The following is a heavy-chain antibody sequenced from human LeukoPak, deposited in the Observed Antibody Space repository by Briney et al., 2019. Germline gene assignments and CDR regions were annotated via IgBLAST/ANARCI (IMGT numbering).Heavy chain of an antibody. J-gene: IGHJ4*02. Sequence: PSETLSLTCTVSGGSISSSSYYWGWIRQPPGKGLEWIGSIYYSGSTYYNPSLKSRVTISVDTSKNQFSLKLSSVTAADTAVYYCARGESHYDFWSGFGYWGQGTLVTVSS. D-gene: IGHD3-3*01. CDR3: ARGESHYDFWSGFGY. CDR1: GGSISSSSYY. V-gene: IGHV4-39*07. CDR2: IYYSGST.